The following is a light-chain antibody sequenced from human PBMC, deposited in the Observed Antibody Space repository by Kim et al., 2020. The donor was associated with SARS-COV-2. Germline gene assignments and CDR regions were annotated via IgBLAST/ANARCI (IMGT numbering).Light chain of an antibody. CDR1: YSIGSS. CDR2: YAS. CDR3: HQSGSLPHT. V-gene: IGKV6-21*01. Sequence: SVTPKEKVTIPCRASYSIGSSLRWYQQKPGQSPKLLIKYASQSFSGVPSRFSGSGSGTDFTLTIKSLEAEDAATYYCHQSGSLPHTFGQGTKLEIK. J-gene: IGKJ2*01.